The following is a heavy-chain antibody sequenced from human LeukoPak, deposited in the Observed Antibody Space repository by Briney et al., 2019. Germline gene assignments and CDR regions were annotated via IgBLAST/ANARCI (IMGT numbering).Heavy chain of an antibody. CDR1: GGSFSGYY. CDR3: ARDNEWLDY. V-gene: IGHV4-34*09. J-gene: IGHJ4*02. D-gene: IGHD6-19*01. Sequence: PSETLSLTCAVYGGSFSGYYWSWIRQHPGKGLEWIGHIYYTGSTYYNLSLKSRVTISSETSKNQFSLKLSSVTAADTAVYYCARDNEWLDYWGQGNLVIVSS. CDR2: IYYTGST.